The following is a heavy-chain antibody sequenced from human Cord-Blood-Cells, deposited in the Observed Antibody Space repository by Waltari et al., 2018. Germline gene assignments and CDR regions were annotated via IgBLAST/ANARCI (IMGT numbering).Heavy chain of an antibody. CDR3: ARGGGRDMRDGYNDY. Sequence: EVQLVESGGGLIQPGGSLRLSCAASGFTVSSNYMSRVRKAPGKGLECVSVIYSGGSTYDADSVKGRFTISRDNSKNTLYLQMNSLRAEDTAVYYCARGGGRDMRDGYNDYWGQGTLVTVSS. CDR2: IYSGGST. CDR1: GFTVSSNY. V-gene: IGHV3-53*01. D-gene: IGHD5-12*01. J-gene: IGHJ4*02.